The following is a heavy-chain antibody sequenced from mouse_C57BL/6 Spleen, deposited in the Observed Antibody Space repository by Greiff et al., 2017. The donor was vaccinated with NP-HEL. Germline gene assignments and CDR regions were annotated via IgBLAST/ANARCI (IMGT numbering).Heavy chain of an antibody. D-gene: IGHD1-1*01. V-gene: IGHV2-2*01. CDR3: ARNYGSSLYAMDY. J-gene: IGHJ4*01. CDR1: GFSLTSYG. Sequence: VMLVESGPGLVQPSQSLSITCTVSGFSLTSYGVHWVRQSPGKGLEWLGVIWSGGSTDYNAAFISRLSISKDNSKSQVFFKMNSLQADDTAIYYCARNYGSSLYAMDYWGQGTSVTVSS. CDR2: IWSGGST.